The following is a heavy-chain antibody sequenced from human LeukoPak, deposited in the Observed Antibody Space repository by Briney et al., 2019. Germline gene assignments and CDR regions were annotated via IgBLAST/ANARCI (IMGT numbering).Heavy chain of an antibody. Sequence: GSSVKVSCKASGGTFSSYAISWVRQAPGQGLEWMGRIIPILGIANYAQKFQGRVTITADKSTSTAYMELSSLRSEDTAVYYCARLTAVAGLDCFDYWGQGTLVTVSS. V-gene: IGHV1-69*04. D-gene: IGHD6-19*01. J-gene: IGHJ4*02. CDR1: GGTFSSYA. CDR2: IIPILGIA. CDR3: ARLTAVAGLDCFDY.